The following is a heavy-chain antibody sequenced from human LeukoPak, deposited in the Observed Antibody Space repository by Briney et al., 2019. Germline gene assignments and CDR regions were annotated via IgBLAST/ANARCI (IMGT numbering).Heavy chain of an antibody. J-gene: IGHJ4*02. CDR3: ARHPRDGYNHLDY. CDR2: ISYDGSNK. CDR1: GFTFSSYG. V-gene: IGHV3-30*03. Sequence: GGSLRLSCAASGFTFSSYGMHWVRQAPGKGLEWVAVISYDGSNKYYADSVKGRFTISRDNSKNTLYLQMNSLRAEDTAVYYCARHPRDGYNHLDYWGQGTLVTVSS. D-gene: IGHD5-24*01.